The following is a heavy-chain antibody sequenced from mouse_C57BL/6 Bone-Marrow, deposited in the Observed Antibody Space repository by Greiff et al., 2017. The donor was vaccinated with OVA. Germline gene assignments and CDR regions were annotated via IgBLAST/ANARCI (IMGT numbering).Heavy chain of an antibody. CDR2: INPGSGGT. D-gene: IGHD1-1*01. V-gene: IGHV1-54*01. Sequence: QVQLQQPGAELVMPGASVKLSCKASGYAFTNYLIEWVKQRPGQGLEWIGVINPGSGGTNYNEKFKGKATLTADKSSSTAYMQLSSLTSEDSAVYFCARARVTTVVDSYYFDYWGQGTTLTVSS. CDR1: GYAFTNYL. J-gene: IGHJ2*01. CDR3: ARARVTTVVDSYYFDY.